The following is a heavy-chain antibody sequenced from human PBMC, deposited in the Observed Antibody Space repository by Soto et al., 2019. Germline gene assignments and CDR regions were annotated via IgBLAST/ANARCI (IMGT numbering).Heavy chain of an antibody. V-gene: IGHV5-10-1*01. J-gene: IGHJ6*02. CDR3: ARHKGAATAYYYYGMDV. Sequence: HGESLKISCKGSGYSFTSYWISWVRQMPGKGLEWMGRIDPSDSYTNYSPSFQGHVTISADKSISTAYLQWSSLKASDTAMYYCARHKGAATAYYYYGMDVWGQGTTVTVSS. CDR2: IDPSDSYT. CDR1: GYSFTSYW. D-gene: IGHD2-15*01.